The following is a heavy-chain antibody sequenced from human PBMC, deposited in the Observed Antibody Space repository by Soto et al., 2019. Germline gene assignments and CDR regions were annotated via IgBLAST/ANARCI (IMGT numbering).Heavy chain of an antibody. Sequence: QVQLVESGGGVVQPGRSLRLSCAASGFTFSSYAMHWVRQAPGKGLEWVAVISYDGSNKYYADSVKGRFTISRDNSKNTLYLQMNSLRAEDTAVYYCARDAPGSLGGWFAPWGQGTLVTVSS. D-gene: IGHD1-26*01. CDR1: GFTFSSYA. V-gene: IGHV3-30-3*01. CDR2: ISYDGSNK. CDR3: ARDAPGSLGGWFAP. J-gene: IGHJ5*02.